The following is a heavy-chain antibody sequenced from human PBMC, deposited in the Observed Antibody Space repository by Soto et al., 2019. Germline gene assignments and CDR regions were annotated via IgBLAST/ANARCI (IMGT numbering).Heavy chain of an antibody. CDR2: IIPIFGTA. V-gene: IGHV1-69*01. CDR3: ARELRIAAAGPYYYYGMDV. J-gene: IGHJ6*02. CDR1: GGTFSSYA. D-gene: IGHD6-13*01. Sequence: QVQLVQSGAEVKKPGSSVKVSCKASGGTFSSYAISWVRQAPGQGLKWMGGIIPIFGTANYAQKFQGRVTITADESTSTAYMELSSLRSEDTAVYYCARELRIAAAGPYYYYGMDVWGQGTTVTVSS.